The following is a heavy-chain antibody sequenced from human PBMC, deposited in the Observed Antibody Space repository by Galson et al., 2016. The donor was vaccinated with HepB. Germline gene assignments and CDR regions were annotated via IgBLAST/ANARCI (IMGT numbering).Heavy chain of an antibody. CDR3: SSITDFWSGSHFFEH. CDR1: GGSIGTYC. J-gene: IGHJ4*02. D-gene: IGHD3-3*01. V-gene: IGHV4-59*01. CDR2: ISYSGTT. Sequence: ETLSLTCTVSGGSIGTYCWNWIRQSPGKGLEWIGYISYSGTTNSNPSLASRLTISADTSKTQFSLKLTSVTAADTAMYYCSSITDFWSGSHFFEHWGQGILVTVAS.